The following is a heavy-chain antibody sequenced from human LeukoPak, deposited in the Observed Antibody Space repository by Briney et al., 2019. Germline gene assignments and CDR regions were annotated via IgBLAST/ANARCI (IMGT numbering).Heavy chain of an antibody. CDR1: GFIFSTFN. V-gene: IGHV3-21*01. CDR3: ARRGWELGGAFDI. Sequence: NPGGSLRLSCAASGFIFSTFNMAWVRQAPGKGLEWVSTISTTSNYIYYGDSMEGRFTISRDNAKNSLYLQMHSLRAEDTAVYYCARRGWELGGAFDIWGQGTMVIVSS. J-gene: IGHJ3*02. D-gene: IGHD1-26*01. CDR2: ISTTSNYI.